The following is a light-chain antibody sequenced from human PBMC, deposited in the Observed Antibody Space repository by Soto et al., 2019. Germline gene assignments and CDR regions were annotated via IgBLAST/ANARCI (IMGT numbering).Light chain of an antibody. CDR1: QDLSSW. CDR2: DAS. J-gene: IGKJ1*01. V-gene: IGKV1-5*01. Sequence: DIQMTQSPSSVSASVGDRVTITCRASQDLSSWLAWYQQKPGKAPKLLMHDASSLESGVPSRFSGSASGTEFTLTISSLQPDDFATYFCQQYSTYSWTFGQGTKVDIK. CDR3: QQYSTYSWT.